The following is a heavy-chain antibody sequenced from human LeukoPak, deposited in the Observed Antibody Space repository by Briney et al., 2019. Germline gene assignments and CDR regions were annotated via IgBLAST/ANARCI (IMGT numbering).Heavy chain of an antibody. D-gene: IGHD2-15*01. V-gene: IGHV1-2*03. CDR1: GYTFTGYY. CDR3: ARVRAVVAATEPHDAFDI. J-gene: IGHJ3*02. CDR2: INPNSGGT. Sequence: LGASVKVSCKASGYTFTGYYMHWVRQAPGQGLEWMGWINPNSGGTNYAQKFQGRVTMTRDTSISTAYMELSRLRSDDTAVYYCARVRAVVAATEPHDAFDIWGQGTMVTVSS.